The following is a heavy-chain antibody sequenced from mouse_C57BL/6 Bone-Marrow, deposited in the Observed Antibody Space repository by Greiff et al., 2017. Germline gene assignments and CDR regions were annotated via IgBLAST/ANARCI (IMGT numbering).Heavy chain of an antibody. CDR1: GYTFTDYN. D-gene: IGHD1-1*01. Sequence: EVQLVESGPELVKPGASVKMSCKASGYTFTDYNMHWVKQSHGKSLEWIGYINPNNGGTSYNQKFKGKATLTVNKSSSTAYMELRSLTSEDSAVYYCARSYYGSQFAYWGQGTLVTVSA. CDR2: INPNNGGT. V-gene: IGHV1-22*01. CDR3: ARSYYGSQFAY. J-gene: IGHJ3*01.